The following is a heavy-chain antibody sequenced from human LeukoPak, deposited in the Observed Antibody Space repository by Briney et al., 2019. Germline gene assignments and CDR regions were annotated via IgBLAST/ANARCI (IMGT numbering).Heavy chain of an antibody. J-gene: IGHJ4*02. CDR3: AGALHYNYYETRYFAY. V-gene: IGHV3-53*01. CDR1: GFNVRTNY. D-gene: IGHD3-22*01. Sequence: PRGSLRLSCSASGFNVRTNYMFWVRQAPGKGLEWVSVMYSDGNAYHADSVRGRFTISRDYSANTLSLHMNSLRVEDTAMYFCAGALHYNYYETRYFAYWGPGTPVTVSP. CDR2: MYSDGNA.